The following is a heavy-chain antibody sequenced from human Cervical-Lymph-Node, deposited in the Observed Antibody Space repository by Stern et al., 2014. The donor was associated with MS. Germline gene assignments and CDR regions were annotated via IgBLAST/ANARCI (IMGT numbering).Heavy chain of an antibody. Sequence: QVQLVQSGAEVKKPGSSVNVSCKASGDTLSSSYPIMWLRHPPGQGLEGVGRIIPIIGLPQYSTKFQGRVTINDDKSTSTAYMEVSGLRSEDTAVYFCARGLVSNRAAATLHNLFDTWGQGTLVTVSS. CDR2: IIPIIGLP. CDR3: ARGLVSNRAAATLHNLFDT. D-gene: IGHD2-15*01. CDR1: GDTLSSSYP. J-gene: IGHJ5*02. V-gene: IGHV1-69*09.